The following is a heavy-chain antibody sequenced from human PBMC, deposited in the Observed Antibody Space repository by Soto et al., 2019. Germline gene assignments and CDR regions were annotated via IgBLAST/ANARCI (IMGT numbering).Heavy chain of an antibody. Sequence: ASVKVSCKVSGSRFSNYVISWVRQAPGHGLEWLGRIIPIFNSTKYAQNFQGRVTITADKSTSTASLELSSLRSDDTAVYYCAREGRGEKADYNGLVSLGYWGQGTLVTVSS. CDR2: IIPIFNST. V-gene: IGHV1-69*06. D-gene: IGHD2-8*01. CDR1: GSRFSNYV. J-gene: IGHJ4*02. CDR3: AREGRGEKADYNGLVSLGY.